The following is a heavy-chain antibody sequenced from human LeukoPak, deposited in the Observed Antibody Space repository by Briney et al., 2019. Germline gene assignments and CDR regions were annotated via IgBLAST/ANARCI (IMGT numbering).Heavy chain of an antibody. Sequence: GGSLQISCQTSGSRFTNFWIAWVRQAPGKGLEWLGIISPGDSDALYNPSFQGHVTMSTDRSINTAYLQWSSLQASDTAIYYCARCGYVGSGHYYNWFDPWGQGTLVTVAS. CDR1: GSRFTNFW. J-gene: IGHJ5*02. CDR3: ARCGYVGSGHYYNWFDP. D-gene: IGHD3-22*01. CDR2: ISPGDSDA. V-gene: IGHV5-51*01.